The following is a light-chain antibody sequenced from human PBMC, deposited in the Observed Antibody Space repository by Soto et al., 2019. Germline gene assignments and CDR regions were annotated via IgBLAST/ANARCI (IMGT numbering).Light chain of an antibody. Sequence: QPPGPLSLTPGDVAPLSCRAIQSLIRNYLAWYQQRPGQAPRLLIYGASTRATGVPARFSGRGSGTEFTLTISSLQSEGFAVYYCQQYTNWPPNTFGQGTRLAI. CDR3: QQYTNWPPNT. CDR2: GAS. J-gene: IGKJ5*01. V-gene: IGKV3-15*01. CDR1: QSLIRN.